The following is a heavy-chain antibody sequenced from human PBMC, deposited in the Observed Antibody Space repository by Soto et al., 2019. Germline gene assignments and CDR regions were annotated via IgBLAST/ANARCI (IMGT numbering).Heavy chain of an antibody. V-gene: IGHV1-18*04. CDR3: ARWAGQVRDYGGPFDY. CDR1: GERFTTYG. Sequence: QVRLVQSGAEVKNPGASVTVSCKASGERFTTYGISWVRQAPGQGLEWMGGISTYNTHTNYAPKFQGRLLLTTDTSTTTAHMELRSLRPDDTAVYYCARWAGQVRDYGGPFDYWGQGTLVAVSS. D-gene: IGHD4-17*01. CDR2: ISTYNTHT. J-gene: IGHJ4*02.